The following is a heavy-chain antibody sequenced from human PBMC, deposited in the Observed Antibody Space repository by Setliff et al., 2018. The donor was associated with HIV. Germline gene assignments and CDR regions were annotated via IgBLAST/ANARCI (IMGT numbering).Heavy chain of an antibody. V-gene: IGHV7-4-1*02. CDR1: GYTFTSYS. D-gene: IGHD3-22*01. CDR3: AKGAYQDYDSSGYYQGNFDY. J-gene: IGHJ4*02. CDR2: INTNTGNP. Sequence: GASVKVSCKASGYTFTSYSINSVRQAPGQGLEWMGWINTNTGNPTYAQYFTGRFVFYLDTSVSTAYLQISILKAEDTAVYYCAKGAYQDYDSSGYYQGNFDYWAQGTLVTVSS.